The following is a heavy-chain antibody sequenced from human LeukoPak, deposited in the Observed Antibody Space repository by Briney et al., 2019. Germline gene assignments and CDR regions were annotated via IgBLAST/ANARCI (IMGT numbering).Heavy chain of an antibody. J-gene: IGHJ4*02. D-gene: IGHD3-3*01. Sequence: GGSLRLSCAASGFTFSSYGMHWVRQAPGKGLEWVAFIRYDGSNKYYADSVKGRFTISRGNSKNTLYLQMNSLRAEDTAVYYCARGVRFLEWFDYWGQGTLVTVSS. CDR3: ARGVRFLEWFDY. V-gene: IGHV3-30*02. CDR1: GFTFSSYG. CDR2: IRYDGSNK.